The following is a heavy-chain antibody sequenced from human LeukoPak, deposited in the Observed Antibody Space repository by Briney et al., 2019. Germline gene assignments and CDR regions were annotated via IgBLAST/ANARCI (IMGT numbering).Heavy chain of an antibody. D-gene: IGHD6-13*01. CDR1: GFTFSSYS. J-gene: IGHJ4*02. CDR2: ISSSSSYI. CDR3: ARPTRSSSPEY. Sequence: GGSLRLSCAASGFTFSSYSMNWVRQAPGKGLEWVSSISSSSSYIYYADSVKGRFTISRDNAKNSVYLEINSLRAEDTAVYYCARPTRSSSPEYWGQGTLLTVSS. V-gene: IGHV3-21*01.